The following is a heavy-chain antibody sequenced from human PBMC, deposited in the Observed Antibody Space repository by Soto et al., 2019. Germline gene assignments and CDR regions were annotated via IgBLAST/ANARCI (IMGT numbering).Heavy chain of an antibody. Sequence: PSETLSLTCTVSGGSISSSSYYWGWIRQPPGKGLEWIGSIYYSGSTYYNPSLKSRVTISVDTSKNQFSLKLGSVTAADTAVYYCVILEIFGPVITSFDFRGQGTLVTVSS. D-gene: IGHD3-3*01. CDR2: IYYSGST. V-gene: IGHV4-39*01. CDR3: VILEIFGPVITSFDF. J-gene: IGHJ4*02. CDR1: GGSISSSSYY.